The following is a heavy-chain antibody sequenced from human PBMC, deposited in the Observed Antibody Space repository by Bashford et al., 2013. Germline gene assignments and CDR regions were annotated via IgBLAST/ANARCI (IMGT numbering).Heavy chain of an antibody. CDR3: ARAHYNYERIGYIPGLD. CDR1: GYTFTSYD. V-gene: IGHV1-8*01. D-gene: IGHD3-22*01. Sequence: ASVKVSCEASGYTFTSYDINWVRQATGQGLEWMGWMNPNSGNTGYAQKFQGRVTLTRNTSISTAYMELSSLRSDDTAVYFCARAHYNYERIGYIPGLDWGQGDPGHRLL. J-gene: IGHJ1*01. CDR2: MNPNSGNT.